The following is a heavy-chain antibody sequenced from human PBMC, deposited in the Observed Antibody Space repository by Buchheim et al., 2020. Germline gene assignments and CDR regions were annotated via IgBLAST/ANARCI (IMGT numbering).Heavy chain of an antibody. CDR2: ISGTDGHT. Sequence: EVQLLEFGGGLVQPGGSLRLSCAASGFTFNNYAMSWVRQAPGKGLEWVSTISGTDGHTYYADSVKGRFTISRDNSKTTLYVQMNSLRAEDTAVYHCAKGSHGGGPGGYSSGWFDYWGQGTL. D-gene: IGHD6-19*01. CDR3: AKGSHGGGPGGYSSGWFDY. J-gene: IGHJ4*02. CDR1: GFTFNNYA. V-gene: IGHV3-23*01.